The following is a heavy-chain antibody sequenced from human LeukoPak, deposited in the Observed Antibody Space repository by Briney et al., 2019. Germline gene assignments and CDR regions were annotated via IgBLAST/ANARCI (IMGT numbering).Heavy chain of an antibody. Sequence: ASVKVSCKASGGTFSSYAISWVRQAPGQGLEWMGWISAYNGNTNYAQKLQGRITMTTDTSTSTAYMELRSLRSDDTAVYYCARDGDIAVAPDYWGQGTLVTVSS. V-gene: IGHV1-18*01. CDR2: ISAYNGNT. CDR1: GGTFSSYA. D-gene: IGHD6-19*01. J-gene: IGHJ4*02. CDR3: ARDGDIAVAPDY.